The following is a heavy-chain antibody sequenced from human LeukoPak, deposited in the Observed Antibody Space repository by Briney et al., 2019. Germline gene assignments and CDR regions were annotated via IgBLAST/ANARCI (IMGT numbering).Heavy chain of an antibody. V-gene: IGHV1-8*01. D-gene: IGHD6-6*01. CDR2: MNPNSGNT. CDR3: ASSSSSTVLRYYYGMDV. J-gene: IGHJ6*02. CDR1: GYTFTSYD. Sequence: GASVKVSYKASGYTFTSYDINWVRQATGQGLEWMGWMNPNSGNTGYAQKFQGRVTMTRNTSISTAYMELSSLRSEDTAVYYCASSSSSTVLRYYYGMDVWGQGTTVTVSS.